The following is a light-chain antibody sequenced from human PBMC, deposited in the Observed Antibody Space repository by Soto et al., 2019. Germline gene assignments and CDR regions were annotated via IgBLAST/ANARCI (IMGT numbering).Light chain of an antibody. CDR3: QQSYTAPSIT. CDR1: QSISSS. J-gene: IGKJ5*01. V-gene: IGKV1-39*01. Sequence: DIQMTQSPSSLSASVGDKVTTTCRSSQSISSSLNWYQQKSGKAPNLLIYGVSRLQGGVPSRFSGSGSGTDFTLSISSLQPEDFATYYCQQSYTAPSITLGQGTRLEIK. CDR2: GVS.